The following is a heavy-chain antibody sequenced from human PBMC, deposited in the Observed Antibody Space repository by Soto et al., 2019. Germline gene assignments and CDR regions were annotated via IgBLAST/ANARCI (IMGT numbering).Heavy chain of an antibody. Sequence: ASVKVSCKASGYTFTGYYMHWVRQAPGQGLEWMVWINPNSGGTNYAQKFQGRVTMTRDTSISTAYMELSRLRSDDTAVYYCARLGASSYYDSSGSTSDYYGMDVWGQGTTVTVSS. CDR3: ARLGASSYYDSSGSTSDYYGMDV. D-gene: IGHD3-22*01. CDR1: GYTFTGYY. V-gene: IGHV1-2*02. CDR2: INPNSGGT. J-gene: IGHJ6*02.